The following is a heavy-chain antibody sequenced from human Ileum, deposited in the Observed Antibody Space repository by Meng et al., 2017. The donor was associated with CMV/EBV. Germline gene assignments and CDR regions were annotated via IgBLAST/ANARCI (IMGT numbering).Heavy chain of an antibody. CDR1: TSNSHS. D-gene: IGHD6-19*01. V-gene: IGHV1-69*04. CDR3: ARGSQVVAGIEDHYLDY. Sequence: TSNSHSISWLREVPGQGVECMGRIIPRVGIPNYIPKFQGKITISADKSTNTAYLEVTSLTSEDTAMYYCARGSQVVAGIEDHYLDYWGQGSLVTVSS. J-gene: IGHJ4*02. CDR2: IIPRVGIP.